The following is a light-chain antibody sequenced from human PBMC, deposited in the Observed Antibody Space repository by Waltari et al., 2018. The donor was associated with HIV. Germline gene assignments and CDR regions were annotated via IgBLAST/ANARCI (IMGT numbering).Light chain of an antibody. V-gene: IGLV3-10*01. CDR3: YSSDSSGYVWV. Sequence: SYELTQPPSVSVSPGQPARIPCSGDALSDKFVYWYQQESGQAPGLVIFDDTRRPSGIPERFSGTSSGTVATLTITGAQGEDEADYYCYSSDSSGYVWVFGGGTKLTVL. CDR1: ALSDKF. CDR2: DDT. J-gene: IGLJ3*02.